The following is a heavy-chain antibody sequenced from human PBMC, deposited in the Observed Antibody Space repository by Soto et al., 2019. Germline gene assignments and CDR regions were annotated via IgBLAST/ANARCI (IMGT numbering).Heavy chain of an antibody. V-gene: IGHV4-59*11. D-gene: IGHD4-17*01. CDR3: ARPYGEYMYFDL. J-gene: IGHJ2*01. Sequence: QAELQESGPGLVKTSETLAITCTVSGGSISSHYWSWLRQPPGKGLEWIGYIYSNGSTNYNPSLTRRVALSVDTSTHRAALKVSAVTAADMAVYYFARPYGEYMYFDLWGRGTLVTVSS. CDR1: GGSISSHY. CDR2: IYSNGST.